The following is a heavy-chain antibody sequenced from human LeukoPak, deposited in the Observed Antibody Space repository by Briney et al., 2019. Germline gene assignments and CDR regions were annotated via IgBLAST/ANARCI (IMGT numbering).Heavy chain of an antibody. CDR3: SRHTSSWHAMDV. V-gene: IGHV3-74*01. CDR2: ITGDGITT. CDR1: GLTFQNTW. D-gene: IGHD6-13*01. Sequence: PGESLRLSCAASGLTFQNTWMHWIRQAPGKGLVWVSRITGDGITTTYADSVKGRFTISRNNAKNTLYLQMNSLRAEDTAVYYCSRHTSSWHAMDVWGQGTTVTVSS. J-gene: IGHJ6*02.